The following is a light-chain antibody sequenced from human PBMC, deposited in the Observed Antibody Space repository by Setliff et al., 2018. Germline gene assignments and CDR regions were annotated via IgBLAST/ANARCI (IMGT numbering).Light chain of an antibody. CDR3: AAWDDSLSGRV. CDR2: RNN. J-gene: IGLJ3*02. V-gene: IGLV1-47*01. Sequence: VLTQPPSASGTPVQRVTISCSGSSSNIGSNYVYWYQQLPETAPKLLSYRNNQRPSGVPDRFSGSKSGTSASLAISGLRSEDEADYYCAAWDDSLSGRVFGGGTKVTVL. CDR1: SSNIGSNY.